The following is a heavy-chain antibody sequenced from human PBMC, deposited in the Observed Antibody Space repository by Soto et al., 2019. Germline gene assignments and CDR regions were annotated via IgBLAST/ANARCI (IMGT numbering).Heavy chain of an antibody. CDR3: ARERPDGARLDH. D-gene: IGHD6-6*01. Sequence: SETLSLTCTVSGGSISSYYWSWIRQPPGKGLEWIGYIYYSGSTNYNPSLRSRVTISVDTSKNQFSLKLSSVPAADTAVYYCARERPDGARLDHWGQGTLVTVSS. CDR1: GGSISSYY. J-gene: IGHJ5*02. V-gene: IGHV4-59*12. CDR2: IYYSGST.